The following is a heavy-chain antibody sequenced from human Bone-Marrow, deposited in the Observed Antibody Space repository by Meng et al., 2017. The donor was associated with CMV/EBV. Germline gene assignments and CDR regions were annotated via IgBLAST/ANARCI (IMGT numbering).Heavy chain of an antibody. V-gene: IGHV1-46*01. CDR2: INPSGGST. Sequence: ASVKVSCKASGYTFTSYYMHWVRQAPGQGLEWMGIINPSGGSTSYAQKFQGRVTMTRDTSISTAYMELSRLRSDDTAVYYCARWGDYCSSTSCYWVYYGMDVWGQGTTVTVSS. CDR3: ARWGDYCSSTSCYWVYYGMDV. D-gene: IGHD2-2*01. CDR1: GYTFTSYY. J-gene: IGHJ6*02.